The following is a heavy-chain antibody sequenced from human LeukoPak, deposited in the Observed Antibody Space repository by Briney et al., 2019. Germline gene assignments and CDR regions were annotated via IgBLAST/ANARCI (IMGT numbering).Heavy chain of an antibody. Sequence: SSETLSLTCTVSGGSISSYYWSWLRQPPGKGLEWIGYIYYSGSTNYNPSLKSRVTISVDTSKNQFSLKLSSVTAADTAVYYCARVGGSYHYWGQGTLVTVSS. CDR3: ARVGGSYHY. CDR1: GGSISSYY. CDR2: IYYSGST. D-gene: IGHD1-26*01. V-gene: IGHV4-59*01. J-gene: IGHJ4*02.